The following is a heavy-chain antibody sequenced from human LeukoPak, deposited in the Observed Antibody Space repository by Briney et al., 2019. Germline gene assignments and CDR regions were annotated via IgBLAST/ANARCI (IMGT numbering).Heavy chain of an antibody. CDR2: IYSGGTT. CDR1: GFTVSSNF. D-gene: IGHD1-1*01. CDR3: ARDGYGYNYMDV. J-gene: IGHJ6*03. Sequence: GGSLRLSCAASGFTVSSNFMSWVSQVPGKGLEWVSVIYSGGTTEYADSVKGRFTISRDNSKNTLYLQMNSLRAEDTAVYYCARDGYGYNYMDVWGKGTTVTVSS. V-gene: IGHV3-53*01.